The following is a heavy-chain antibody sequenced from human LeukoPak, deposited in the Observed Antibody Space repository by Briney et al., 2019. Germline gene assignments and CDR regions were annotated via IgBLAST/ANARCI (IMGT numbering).Heavy chain of an antibody. CDR2: TYYSGST. V-gene: IGHV4-59*11. CDR1: GGSISSHY. CDR3: ARAYYDFWSGYYTGISYYFDY. D-gene: IGHD3-3*01. J-gene: IGHJ4*02. Sequence: SETLSLTCTVSGGSISSHYWSWIRQPPGKGLEWIGYTYYSGSTNYNPSLKSRVTISVDTSKNQFSLKLSSVTAADTAVYYCARAYYDFWSGYYTGISYYFDYWGQGTLVTVSS.